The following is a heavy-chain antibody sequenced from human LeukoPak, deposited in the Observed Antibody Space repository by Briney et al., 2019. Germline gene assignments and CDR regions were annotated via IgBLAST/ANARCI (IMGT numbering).Heavy chain of an antibody. CDR2: IWYDGSNK. D-gene: IGHD3-3*01. Sequence: GGSLRLSCAASGFTFSSYGMHWVRQAPGKGLEWVAVIWYDGSNKYYADSVKGRFTISRDNSKNTLYLQMNSLRAEDTAVYYCASRNTYYDFWSGYYFDYWGQGTLVTVSS. J-gene: IGHJ4*02. CDR3: ASRNTYYDFWSGYYFDY. V-gene: IGHV3-33*01. CDR1: GFTFSSYG.